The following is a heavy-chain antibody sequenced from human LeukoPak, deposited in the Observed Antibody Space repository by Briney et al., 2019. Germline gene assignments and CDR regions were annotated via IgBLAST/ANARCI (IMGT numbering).Heavy chain of an antibody. CDR2: IDPSDSYT. Sequence: GESLKISCKGSGYSFTSYWISWVRQMSGKGLEWMGRIDPSDSYTNYSPSFQGHVTISADKSISTAYLQWSSLKASDTAMYYCTLGTGNTFDYWGQGTLVTVSS. CDR3: TLGTGNTFDY. J-gene: IGHJ4*02. D-gene: IGHD3/OR15-3a*01. CDR1: GYSFTSYW. V-gene: IGHV5-10-1*01.